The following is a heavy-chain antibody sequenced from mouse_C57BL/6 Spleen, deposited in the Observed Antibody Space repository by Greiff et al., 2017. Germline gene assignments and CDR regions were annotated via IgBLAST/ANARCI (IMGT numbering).Heavy chain of an antibody. V-gene: IGHV5-17*01. CDR3: ARKTPFDY. CDR1: GFTFSDYG. J-gene: IGHJ2*01. CDR2: ISSGSSTI. Sequence: EVKLEESGGGLVKPGGSLKLSCAASGFTFSDYGMHWVRQTPEKGLEWVAYISSGSSTIYYADTVKGRFTISRDNAKNTLFLQMTSLRSEDTAMYYCARKTPFDYWGQGTTLTVSS.